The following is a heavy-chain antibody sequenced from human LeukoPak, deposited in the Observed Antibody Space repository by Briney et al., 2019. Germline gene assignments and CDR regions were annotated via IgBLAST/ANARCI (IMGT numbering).Heavy chain of an antibody. CDR1: GYTFTSYG. CDR3: ARDWTLLLWFGELAPFDY. J-gene: IGHJ4*02. CDR2: INAYNGNT. D-gene: IGHD3-10*01. Sequence: GASLKLSCTASGYTFTSYGISWVRQAPGQGLEWMGWINAYNGNTNYAQKLQGRVTMTTATSTSTAYLELRSLRSDDPAVYYCARDWTLLLWFGELAPFDYWGQGTLVTVSS. V-gene: IGHV1-18*01.